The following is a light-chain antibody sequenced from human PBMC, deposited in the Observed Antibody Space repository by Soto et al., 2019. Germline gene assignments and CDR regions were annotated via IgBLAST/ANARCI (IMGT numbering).Light chain of an antibody. CDR1: LSVASNY. V-gene: IGKV3-20*01. CDR3: QQYGSAPWT. CDR2: AAS. J-gene: IGKJ1*01. Sequence: EMVLTQSPGTLPLSPGERATLSCRASLSVASNYVAWYQQKPGQAHRLLIYAASGRATGIPDRFSGSGSGTDFTLTISRLEPEDFAVYYCQQYGSAPWTFGQGTKVEIK.